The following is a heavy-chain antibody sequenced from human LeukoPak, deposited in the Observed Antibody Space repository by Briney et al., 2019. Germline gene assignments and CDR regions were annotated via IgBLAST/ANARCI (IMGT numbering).Heavy chain of an antibody. CDR3: AREGSFYFDY. V-gene: IGHV3-48*03. CDR1: GLTFSSYA. Sequence: GGSLRLSCAASGLTFSSYAMHWVRQAPGKGLEWVSYISSSGSPTSYAASVKGRFTISRDNTNNSLFLQMNSLRAEDSAVYYCAREGSFYFDYWGQGTLATVSS. J-gene: IGHJ4*02. CDR2: ISSSGSPT.